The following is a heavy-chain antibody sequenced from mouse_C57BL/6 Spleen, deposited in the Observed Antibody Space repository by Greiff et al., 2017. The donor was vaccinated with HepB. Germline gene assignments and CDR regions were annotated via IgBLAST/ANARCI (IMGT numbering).Heavy chain of an antibody. CDR2: IYPGDGDT. J-gene: IGHJ2*01. D-gene: IGHD1-1*02. CDR3: ARKGSGFFYFDY. V-gene: IGHV1-82*01. Sequence: VQLQESGPELVKPGASVKISCKASGYAFSSSWMNWVKQRPGKGLEWIGRIYPGDGDTNYNGKFKGKATLTADKSSSTAYMQLSRLTSEDSAVYFCARKGSGFFYFDYWGQGTTLTVSS. CDR1: GYAFSSSW.